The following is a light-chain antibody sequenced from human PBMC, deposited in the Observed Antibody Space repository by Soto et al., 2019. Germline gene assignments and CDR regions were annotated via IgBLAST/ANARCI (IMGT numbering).Light chain of an antibody. CDR3: SSYTGTNTLVV. V-gene: IGLV2-14*01. J-gene: IGLJ2*01. CDR1: SRDVGGYNY. Sequence: QSALTQPASVSGSPGQSITISCTGTSRDVGGYNYVSWYQQHPGKAPKLIIYEVSNRPSGVSNRFSGSKFGNTASLTISGLQADDEADYYCSSYTGTNTLVVFGGGTKLTVL. CDR2: EVS.